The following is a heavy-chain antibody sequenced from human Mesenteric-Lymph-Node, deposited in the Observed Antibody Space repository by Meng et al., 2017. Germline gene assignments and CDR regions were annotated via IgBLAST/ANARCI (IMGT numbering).Heavy chain of an antibody. V-gene: IGHV1-8*01. Sequence: ASVTVSCKASGYTFTSYDINWVRQAAGQGLEWMGWMNPNSGNTGYAQKFQGRVTMTRNTAISTAYMELSSLRSEDTAVYYCARVDSITIVGVDTGGYNWFDPWGQGTLVTVSS. J-gene: IGHJ5*02. CDR2: MNPNSGNT. CDR3: ARVDSITIVGVDTGGYNWFDP. D-gene: IGHD3-3*01. CDR1: GYTFTSYD.